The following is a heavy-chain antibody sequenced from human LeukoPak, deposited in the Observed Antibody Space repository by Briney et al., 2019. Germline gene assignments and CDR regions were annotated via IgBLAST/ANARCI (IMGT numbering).Heavy chain of an antibody. CDR1: GFTVSKNY. D-gene: IGHD3-16*01. J-gene: IGHJ4*02. CDR3: GSSPYVWGIDH. Sequence: GGSLTLSCAASGFTVSKNYMSWVRQAPGKGLEWVSIIYSGGSTYYADSVKGRFTISRDNSKNTLHLQMKSLRADGTAVYYCGSSPYVWGIDHWGQGTPVTVSS. V-gene: IGHV3-53*01. CDR2: IYSGGST.